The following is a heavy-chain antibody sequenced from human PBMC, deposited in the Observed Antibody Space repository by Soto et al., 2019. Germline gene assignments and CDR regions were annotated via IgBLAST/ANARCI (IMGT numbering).Heavy chain of an antibody. D-gene: IGHD4-4*01. V-gene: IGHV4-59*01. Sequence: SETLSLTCIVSGDSMSSYYWSWIRQPPGKGLEWIGYIYYSGSTTYNPSLRSRVTMSVDTSKNQFSLRLSSVTAADTAVYYCARAKSNYQTFDHWGQGSQVTVSS. CDR3: ARAKSNYQTFDH. J-gene: IGHJ4*02. CDR2: IYYSGST. CDR1: GDSMSSYY.